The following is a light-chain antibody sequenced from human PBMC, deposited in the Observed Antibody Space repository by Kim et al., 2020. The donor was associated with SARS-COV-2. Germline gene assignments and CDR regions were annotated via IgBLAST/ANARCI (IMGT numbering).Light chain of an antibody. CDR3: QQYVASPIT. Sequence: SPGERATLSCRASQSVSSTYLAWYQQKSGQAPRLLIYGASTRATAISDRFSGSGSGTDFTLTISRLEPEDFAVYYCQQYVASPITFGQGTRLEMK. CDR2: GAS. CDR1: QSVSSTY. V-gene: IGKV3-20*01. J-gene: IGKJ5*01.